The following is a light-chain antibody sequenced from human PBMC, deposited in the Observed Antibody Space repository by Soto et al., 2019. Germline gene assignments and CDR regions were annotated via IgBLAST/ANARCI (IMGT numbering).Light chain of an antibody. J-gene: IGKJ1*01. CDR2: GAS. V-gene: IGKV3-20*01. CDR3: RQYGFSLRT. CDR1: QSASDNY. Sequence: EIVLTQSPGTLSLSPGERATLSCRASQSASDNYLAWYQRKPGQAPRLLIYGASSRASGVPDRFSGSGSGTDFTLTISRLEPEDFAVYYCRQYGFSLRTFGQGSKVEV.